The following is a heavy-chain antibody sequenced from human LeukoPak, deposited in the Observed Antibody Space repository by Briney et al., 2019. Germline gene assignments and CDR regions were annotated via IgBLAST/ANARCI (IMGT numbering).Heavy chain of an antibody. CDR2: IYYSGST. D-gene: IGHD1-26*01. CDR1: GGSISSGDYY. Sequence: PSETLSLTCTVSGGSISSGDYYWSWIRQPPGKGLEWIGYIYYSGSTYYNPSLKSRVTISVDTSKNQFSLKLSSVTAADTAVYYCAYSGSPIYLDYWGQGTLVTVSS. J-gene: IGHJ4*02. CDR3: AYSGSPIYLDY. V-gene: IGHV4-30-4*01.